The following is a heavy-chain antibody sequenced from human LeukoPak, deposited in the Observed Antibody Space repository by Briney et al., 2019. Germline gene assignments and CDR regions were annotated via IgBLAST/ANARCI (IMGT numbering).Heavy chain of an antibody. J-gene: IGHJ4*02. Sequence: SETLSLTCSVSGGFISSRSYYWGWIRQPPGKGLEWIGSIYYGGSTYYNPSLKSRVTISVDTSKNQFSLKLTSVTAADTAVYYCARHRRDGYNYYYFDYWGQGTLVTVSS. D-gene: IGHD5-24*01. V-gene: IGHV4-39*01. CDR3: ARHRRDGYNYYYFDY. CDR1: GGFISSRSYY. CDR2: IYYGGST.